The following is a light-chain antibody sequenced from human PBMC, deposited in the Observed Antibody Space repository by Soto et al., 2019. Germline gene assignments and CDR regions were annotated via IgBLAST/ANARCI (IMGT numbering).Light chain of an antibody. CDR3: QQYEDFPLT. CDR1: QDISNY. Sequence: DIEMTQYPSSLSASVGDRVTITCQASQDISNYLNWYQQKTGRAPKLLIYDASSLESGVSSRFSGSGSGTHFTFTISSLQPDDIATYYCQQYEDFPLTFGQGTRLDIK. V-gene: IGKV1-33*01. J-gene: IGKJ5*01. CDR2: DAS.